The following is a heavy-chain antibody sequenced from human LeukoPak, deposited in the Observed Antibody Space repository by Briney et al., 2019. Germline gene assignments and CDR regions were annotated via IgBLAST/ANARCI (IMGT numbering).Heavy chain of an antibody. D-gene: IGHD5/OR15-5a*01. CDR3: AKGYLRSGFDS. J-gene: IGHJ4*02. Sequence: SQTLSLTCAISGDRVSSNSASWNWIRQSPSGGLEWLGRTYYRSRWYYEYAVSVNSRMTINADTSKNQFSLQLNSVTPGDTAVYYCAKGYLRSGFDSWGQGTLVTVSS. V-gene: IGHV6-1*01. CDR2: TYYRSRWYY. CDR1: GDRVSSNSAS.